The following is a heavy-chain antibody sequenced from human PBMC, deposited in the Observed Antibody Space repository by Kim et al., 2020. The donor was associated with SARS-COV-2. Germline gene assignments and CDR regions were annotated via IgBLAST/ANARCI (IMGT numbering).Heavy chain of an antibody. CDR1: GYTFAAYG. CDR2: IGAYNGMS. CDR3: ARGGRGDHFYNGMDV. D-gene: IGHD2-21*02. Sequence: ASVKVSCKASGYTFAAYGISWVRQARGQGLEWMGGIGAYNGMSDYGQTFHDRITMTTDISSNTAYLEVRSLRSDDTAIYYCARGGRGDHFYNGMDVGGQGTAVIVSS. J-gene: IGHJ6*02. V-gene: IGHV1-18*01.